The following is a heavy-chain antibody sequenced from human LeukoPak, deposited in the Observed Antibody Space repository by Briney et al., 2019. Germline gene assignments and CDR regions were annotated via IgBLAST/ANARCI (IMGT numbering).Heavy chain of an antibody. V-gene: IGHV3-9*01. D-gene: IGHD6-13*01. Sequence: GGSLRLSCAASGFTFDDYAMHWVRQAPGKGLEWVSGISWNSGSIGYADSVKGRFTISRDNAKNSLYLQMNSLRAEDTALYYCAKAYSSSWSNWFDPWGQGTLVTVSS. CDR3: AKAYSSSWSNWFDP. J-gene: IGHJ5*02. CDR2: ISWNSGSI. CDR1: GFTFDDYA.